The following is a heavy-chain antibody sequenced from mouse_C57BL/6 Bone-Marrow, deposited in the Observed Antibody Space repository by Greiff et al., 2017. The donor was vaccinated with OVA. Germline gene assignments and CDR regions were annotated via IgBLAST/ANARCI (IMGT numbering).Heavy chain of an antibody. CDR1: GYAFSSSW. J-gene: IGHJ2*01. CDR3: AGHEDGYYASYCDY. CDR2: IYPGDGDT. V-gene: IGHV1-82*01. Sequence: QVQLKQSGPELVKPGASVKISCKASGYAFSSSWMNWVKQRPGKGLEWIGRIYPGDGDTNYNGKFKGKATLTADKSSSPAYMQLSSLTSEDSAVYVCAGHEDGYYASYCDYWGQGTTLTVSA. D-gene: IGHD2-3*01.